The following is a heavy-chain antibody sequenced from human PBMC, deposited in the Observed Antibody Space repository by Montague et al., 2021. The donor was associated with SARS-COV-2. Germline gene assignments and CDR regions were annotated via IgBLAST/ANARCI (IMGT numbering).Heavy chain of an antibody. J-gene: IGHJ4*02. Sequence: SLRLSCAASGFTFSSYAMHWVRQAPGKGLEWVAVISYDGSNKYCADSVKGRFTISRDNSRNTLYLQMNSLRAEDTAVYYCARDLRYFDWLFHSSGYYNYFDYWGQGTLVTVPS. CDR3: ARDLRYFDWLFHSSGYYNYFDY. CDR2: ISYDGSNK. CDR1: GFTFSSYA. D-gene: IGHD3-9*01. V-gene: IGHV3-30-3*01.